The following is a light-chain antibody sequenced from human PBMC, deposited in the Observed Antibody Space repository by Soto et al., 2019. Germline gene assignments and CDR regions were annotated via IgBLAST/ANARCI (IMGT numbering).Light chain of an antibody. J-gene: IGKJ1*01. Sequence: DIQMTQSPSTLSASVGDRVTITCRASQSLGIWLAWHQQKPGKAPKLLIYDASTLKSVVPSRFSGRGSGTKFTLTISSLQPDDVATYNCQDYNSYSGTFGQGTKVEVK. CDR2: DAS. CDR1: QSLGIW. V-gene: IGKV1-5*01. CDR3: QDYNSYSGT.